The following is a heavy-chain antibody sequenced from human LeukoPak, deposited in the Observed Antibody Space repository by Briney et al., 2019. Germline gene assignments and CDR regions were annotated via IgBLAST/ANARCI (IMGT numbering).Heavy chain of an antibody. Sequence: SETLSLTCTVSGGSISSSSYYWGWIRQPPGKGLEWIGSIYYSGSTYYNPSLKSRVTISVDTSKNQFSLTLSSVTAADTAVYYCARLGLDYYFDYWGQGTLVTVSS. CDR1: GGSISSSSYY. D-gene: IGHD3/OR15-3a*01. CDR2: IYYSGST. V-gene: IGHV4-39*01. CDR3: ARLGLDYYFDY. J-gene: IGHJ4*02.